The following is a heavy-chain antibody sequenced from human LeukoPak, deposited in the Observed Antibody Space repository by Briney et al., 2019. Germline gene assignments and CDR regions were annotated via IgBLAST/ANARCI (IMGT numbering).Heavy chain of an antibody. CDR3: ARSAGIAVAGTRADY. CDR1: GGSISSSSYY. D-gene: IGHD6-19*01. V-gene: IGHV4-39*07. J-gene: IGHJ4*02. CDR2: IYYSGST. Sequence: PSETLSLTCTVSGGSISSSSYYWGWIRQPPGKGLEWIGSIYYSGSTYYNPSLKSRVTISVDTSKNQFSLKLSSVTAADTAVYYCARSAGIAVAGTRADYWGQGTLVTVSS.